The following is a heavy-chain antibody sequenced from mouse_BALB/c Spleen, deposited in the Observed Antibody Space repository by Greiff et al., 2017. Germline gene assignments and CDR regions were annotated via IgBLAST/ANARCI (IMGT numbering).Heavy chain of an antibody. J-gene: IGHJ3*01. CDR3: ARSAGLPFAY. Sequence: VQLQQSGPELVKPGTSVKVSCKASGYAFTNYLIEWVKQRPGQGLEWIGVINPGSGGTNYNEKFKGKATLTADKSSSTAYMQLSSLTSDDSAVYCWARSAGLPFAYWGQGTLVTVSA. V-gene: IGHV1-54*01. CDR1: GYAFTNYL. D-gene: IGHD2-4*01. CDR2: INPGSGGT.